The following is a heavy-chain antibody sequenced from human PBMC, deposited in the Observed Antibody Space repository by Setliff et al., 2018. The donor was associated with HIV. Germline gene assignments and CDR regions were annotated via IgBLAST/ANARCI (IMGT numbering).Heavy chain of an antibody. CDR1: DFNFRSYG. CDR2: IGSSNHGI. J-gene: IGHJ4*01. Sequence: GGSLRLSCAASDFNFRSYGITWVRQAPGQGLDWVAHIGSSNHGIHYTASVQGRFTVSSDNANNLLFLQMNNLRVDATAVYYGASFFGDYGYWGHGTQVTVSS. V-gene: IGHV3-21*05. D-gene: IGHD3-10*01. CDR3: ASFFGDYGY.